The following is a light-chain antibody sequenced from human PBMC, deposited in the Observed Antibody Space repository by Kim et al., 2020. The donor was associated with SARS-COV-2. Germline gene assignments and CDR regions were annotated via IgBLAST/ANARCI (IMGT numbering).Light chain of an antibody. CDR1: SSNIGSNY. J-gene: IGLJ2*01. CDR2: SHN. CDR3: AAWDDSLSGVV. Sequence: ELTQPPSASGTPGQRVTISCSGSSSNIGSNYVYWYQQLPGTAPKLLIYSHNQRPSGVPDRFSGSKSGTSASLAISGLRSEDEADYYCAAWDDSLSGVVFGGGTQLTVL. V-gene: IGLV1-47*02.